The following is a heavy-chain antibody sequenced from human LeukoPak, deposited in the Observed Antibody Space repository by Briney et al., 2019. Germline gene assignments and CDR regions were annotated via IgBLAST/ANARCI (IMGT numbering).Heavy chain of an antibody. CDR1: GGSISSSSYY. J-gene: IGHJ6*03. V-gene: IGHV4-39*07. CDR2: IYYSGST. CDR3: ARAGYYYYMDV. Sequence: ASETLSLTCTVSGGSISSSSYYWGWIRQPPGKGLEWIGSIYYSGSTYYNPSLKSRVTISVDTSKNQFSLKLSSVTAADTAVYYCARAGYYYYMDVWGKGTTVTVSS.